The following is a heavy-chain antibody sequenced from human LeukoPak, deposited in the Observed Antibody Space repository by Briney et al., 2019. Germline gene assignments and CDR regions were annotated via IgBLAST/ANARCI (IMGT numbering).Heavy chain of an antibody. Sequence: GGSLRLSCAASGFTFSNFGMHWVRQAPGKGLEWVAFTRFDGTSEFYADSVKARFTISRDNSQNTVYLQMNSLRAEDTAVYYCAKQLRYFDWLPVWGYWGQGTLVTVSS. CDR2: TRFDGTSE. D-gene: IGHD3-9*01. V-gene: IGHV3-30*02. J-gene: IGHJ4*02. CDR3: AKQLRYFDWLPVWGY. CDR1: GFTFSNFG.